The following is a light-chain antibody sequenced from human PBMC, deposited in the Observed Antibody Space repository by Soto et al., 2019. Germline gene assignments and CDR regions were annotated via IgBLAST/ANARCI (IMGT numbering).Light chain of an antibody. CDR3: CSYAGSYTP. CDR2: DVS. J-gene: IGLJ2*01. Sequence: QSALTQPRSVSGSTGQSVTISCTGTSSDVGGYNYVSWYQQHPGKAPKLMIYDVSKRPSGVPDRFSGSKSGNTASLTISGLQAEDEADYYCCSYAGSYTPVGGGTKLTVL. CDR1: SSDVGGYNY. V-gene: IGLV2-11*01.